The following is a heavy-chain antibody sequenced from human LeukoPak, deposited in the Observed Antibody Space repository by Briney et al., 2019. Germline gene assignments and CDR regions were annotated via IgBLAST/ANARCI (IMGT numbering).Heavy chain of an antibody. D-gene: IGHD3-10*01. Sequence: SETLSLTCTVSGGSISSYYWSWIRQPLGKGLEWIGYIYHTGSTYYNPSLKSRVTISVDTSKNQFSLKLSSVTAADTAVYYCARAEGVGTYCYYYYGMDVWGQGTTVTVSS. J-gene: IGHJ6*02. CDR3: ARAEGVGTYCYYYYGMDV. CDR1: GGSISSYY. CDR2: IYHTGST. V-gene: IGHV4-59*12.